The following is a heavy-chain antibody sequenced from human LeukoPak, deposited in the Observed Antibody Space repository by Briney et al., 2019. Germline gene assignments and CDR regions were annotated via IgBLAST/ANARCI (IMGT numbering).Heavy chain of an antibody. J-gene: IGHJ4*02. Sequence: ASVKVSCKASGGTFSSYAISWVRQAPGQGLEWMGGIIPIFGTANYAQKFQGRVTITTDESTSTAYMELSSLRSEDTAVYYCARGLMSRNYALGYWGQGTLVTVSS. CDR2: IIPIFGTA. CDR3: ARGLMSRNYALGY. D-gene: IGHD1-7*01. CDR1: GGTFSSYA. V-gene: IGHV1-69*05.